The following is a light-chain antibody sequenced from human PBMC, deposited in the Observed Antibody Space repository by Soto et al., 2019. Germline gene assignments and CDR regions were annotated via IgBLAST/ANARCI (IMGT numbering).Light chain of an antibody. V-gene: IGKV3-11*01. Sequence: DIVLTQSPATLSLSPGERATLSCRASQSVSRYLAWYQQKAGKAPRLLIYDASNRATGIPARFSGSGSGTDFTLTISSLQHEDFAVYYCQQRTNWPPFTFGPGTKVDIK. CDR3: QQRTNWPPFT. J-gene: IGKJ3*01. CDR2: DAS. CDR1: QSVSRY.